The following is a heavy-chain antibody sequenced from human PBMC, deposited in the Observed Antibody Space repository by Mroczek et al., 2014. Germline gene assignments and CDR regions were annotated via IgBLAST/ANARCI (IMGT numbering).Heavy chain of an antibody. V-gene: IGHV4-59*01. CDR1: GGSISSYY. J-gene: IGHJ5*02. CDR3: ARVTGGRFLDP. D-gene: IGHD3-3*01. CDR2: IYYSGST. Sequence: QVQLVQSGPGLVKPSETLSLTCTVSGGSISSYYWSWIRQPPGKGLEWIGYIYYSGSTNYNPSLKSRVTISVDTSKNQFSLKLSSVTAADTAVYYCARVTGGRFLDPWGQGTLVTVSS.